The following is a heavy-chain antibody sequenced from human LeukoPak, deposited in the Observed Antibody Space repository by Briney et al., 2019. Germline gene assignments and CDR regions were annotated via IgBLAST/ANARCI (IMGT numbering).Heavy chain of an antibody. J-gene: IGHJ2*01. CDR1: GGSIRSSSHF. V-gene: IGHV4-39*07. Sequence: SETLSLTCTVSGGSIRSSSHFWVCVRQPPGKGLEWIGSINYSGTTYYTSSLKSRVTISVDTSKNQFSLKLSSVTAADTAVYYCAGERLAVAGTAQGWYFDLWGRGTLVTVSS. D-gene: IGHD6-19*01. CDR3: AGERLAVAGTAQGWYFDL. CDR2: INYSGTT.